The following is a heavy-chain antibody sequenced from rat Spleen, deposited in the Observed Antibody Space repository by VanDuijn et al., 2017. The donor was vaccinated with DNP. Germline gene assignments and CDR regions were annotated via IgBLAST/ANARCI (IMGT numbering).Heavy chain of an antibody. CDR2: VNSIGIT. CDR1: GYSITSSYR. Sequence: EVQLQESGPGLVKPSQSLSLTCSVTGYSITSSYRWNWIRKFPGNKLEWMGSVNSIGITNYNPALKSRISITRDTSKNQFFLQVKSVTTEDTATYYCAGGVGFAYWGQGTLVTVSS. D-gene: IGHD4-4*01. CDR3: AGGVGFAY. V-gene: IGHV3-3*01. J-gene: IGHJ3*01.